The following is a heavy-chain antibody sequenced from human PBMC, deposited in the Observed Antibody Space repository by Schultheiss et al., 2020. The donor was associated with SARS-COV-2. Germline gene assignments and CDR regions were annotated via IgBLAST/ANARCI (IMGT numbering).Heavy chain of an antibody. CDR1: GFTFGDYA. J-gene: IGHJ3*02. CDR3: TREGYYYDSSGYFPGAFDI. Sequence: GGSLRLSCTASGFTFGDYAMCWFRQAPGKGLEWVGFIRSKAYGGTTEYAASVKGRFTISRDDSKSIAYLQMNSLKTEDTAVYYCTREGYYYDSSGYFPGAFDIWGQGTMVTVSS. D-gene: IGHD3-22*01. CDR2: IRSKAYGGTT. V-gene: IGHV3-49*03.